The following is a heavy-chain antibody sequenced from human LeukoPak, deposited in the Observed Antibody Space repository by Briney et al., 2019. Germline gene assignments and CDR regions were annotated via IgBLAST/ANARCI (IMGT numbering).Heavy chain of an antibody. CDR2: IKQDGSEK. D-gene: IGHD4-23*01. CDR3: AKGGRYGGNSVYDYFDY. J-gene: IGHJ4*02. CDR1: GFTFSSYW. V-gene: IGHV3-7*03. Sequence: GGSLRLSCAASGFTFSSYWMSWVRQAPGKGLEWVANIKQDGSEKYYVDSVKGRFTISRDNGKNSLYLQMNSLSVEDMALYYCAKGGRYGGNSVYDYFDYWGQGSLVTVSS.